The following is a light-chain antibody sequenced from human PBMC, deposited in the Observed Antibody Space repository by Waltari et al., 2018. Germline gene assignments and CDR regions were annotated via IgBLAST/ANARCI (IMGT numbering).Light chain of an antibody. CDR2: DAV. Sequence: KAPKLVIYDAVRRPSGVPYRFSGSKYGATASLTISGLQAEDEADYYCCSYAGNYKFVFGGGTKVTVL. CDR3: CSYAGNYKFV. V-gene: IGLV2-11*01. J-gene: IGLJ2*01.